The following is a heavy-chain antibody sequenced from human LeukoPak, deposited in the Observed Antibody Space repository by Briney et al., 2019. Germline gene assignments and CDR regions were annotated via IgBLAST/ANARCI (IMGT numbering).Heavy chain of an antibody. CDR1: GGSFSSYY. CDR3: ARHAFSMIVVGNAFDI. V-gene: IGHV4-39*01. Sequence: SETLSLTCAVYGGSFSSYYWGWIRQPPGKGLEWIGSIYYSGSTYYNPSLKSRVTISVDTSKNQFSLKLSSVTAADTAVYYCARHAFSMIVVGNAFDIWGQGTMVTVSS. CDR2: IYYSGST. D-gene: IGHD3-22*01. J-gene: IGHJ3*02.